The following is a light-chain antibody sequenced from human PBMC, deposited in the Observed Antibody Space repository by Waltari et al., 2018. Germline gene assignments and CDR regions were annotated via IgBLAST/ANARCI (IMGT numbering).Light chain of an antibody. V-gene: IGLV3-1*01. Sequence: SYELTQPPSLSVPPGQTASITCAGAKLGAKYACWYQQKPGQSPVVVIYQDRKRPSGIPERFSGSKSGNTATLTISGTQAMDEADYYCQAWDSSTGVFGGGTKLTVL. CDR1: KLGAKY. J-gene: IGLJ2*01. CDR2: QDR. CDR3: QAWDSSTGV.